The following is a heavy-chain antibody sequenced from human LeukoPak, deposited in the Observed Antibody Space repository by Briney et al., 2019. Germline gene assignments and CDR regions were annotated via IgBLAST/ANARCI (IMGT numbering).Heavy chain of an antibody. D-gene: IGHD1-26*01. CDR2: ISSSSSTI. J-gene: IGHJ4*02. CDR3: ARVEGRRVLVDLYSGSYGAPDY. V-gene: IGHV3-48*04. CDR1: GFTFSSYS. Sequence: GGSLRLSCVVSGFTFSSYSIHWVRQAPGKGLEWVSYISSSSSTIYYADSVKGRFTISRDNAKNSLYLQMNSLRAEDTAVYYCARVEGRRVLVDLYSGSYGAPDYWGQGTLVTVSS.